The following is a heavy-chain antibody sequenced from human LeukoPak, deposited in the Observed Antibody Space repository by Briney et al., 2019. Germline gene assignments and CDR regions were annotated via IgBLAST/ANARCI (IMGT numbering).Heavy chain of an antibody. CDR1: GFTVSSKY. CDR3: ARGGVTHYYGMDV. Sequence: GGSLRLSCAASGFTVSSKYMIWVRQAPGKGLEWVSVIYSGGSTCYADSVRGRFTISRDNSKNTLYLQMYSLRAEDTAVYYCARGGVTHYYGMDVWGQGTTVTVSS. J-gene: IGHJ6*02. V-gene: IGHV3-53*01. CDR2: IYSGGST. D-gene: IGHD5-18*01.